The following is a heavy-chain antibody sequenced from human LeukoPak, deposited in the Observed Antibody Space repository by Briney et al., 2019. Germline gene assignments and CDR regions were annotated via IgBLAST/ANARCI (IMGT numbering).Heavy chain of an antibody. CDR1: GYTSTTYG. CDR3: ARDVVVPAAISSGFDP. D-gene: IGHD2-2*01. Sequence: ASVKVSCKTSGYTSTTYGISWVRQAPGQGLEWMGWTYNTYTHYAQTLRDRLTMTTDTSTSTSYMELRSLRSDDTAVYYCARDVVVPAAISSGFDPWGQGTLVTVSS. J-gene: IGHJ5*02. CDR2: TYNTYT. V-gene: IGHV1-18*01.